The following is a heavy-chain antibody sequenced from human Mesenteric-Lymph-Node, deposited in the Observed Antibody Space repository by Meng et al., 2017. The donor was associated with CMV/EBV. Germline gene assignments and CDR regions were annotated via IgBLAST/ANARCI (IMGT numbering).Heavy chain of an antibody. CDR3: ARGIRRGLVDD. V-gene: IGHV3-11*04. D-gene: IGHD3-10*01. CDR1: GFGEHF. J-gene: IGHJ4*02. CDR2: ISDIDTI. Sequence: LRRSCAGSGFGEHFMSWIRQAPGKAMEWISHISDIDTIEYADSVKGRFTISRDSVKNSLSLQMDNLRVDDTAFYYCARGIRRGLVDDWGRGTLVTVSS.